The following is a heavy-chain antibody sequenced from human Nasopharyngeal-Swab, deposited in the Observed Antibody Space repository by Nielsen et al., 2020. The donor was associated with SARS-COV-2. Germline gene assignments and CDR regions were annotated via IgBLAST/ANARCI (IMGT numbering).Heavy chain of an antibody. CDR3: ARSSGFRDGTFDI. CDR1: GGSISSDY. J-gene: IGHJ3*02. V-gene: IGHV4-59*01. CDR2: MYYGGST. Sequence: SDPLSPTCNVPGGSISSDYWSWIRQPPGKGLEWIGYMYYGGSTHYNPSLKSRVTTSVDTSKNQFSLKLNSVTAADTAVYYCARSSGFRDGTFDIWGQGTMVTVSS. D-gene: IGHD3-10*01.